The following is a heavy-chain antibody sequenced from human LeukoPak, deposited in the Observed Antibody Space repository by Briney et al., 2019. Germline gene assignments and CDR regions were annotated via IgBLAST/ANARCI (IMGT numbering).Heavy chain of an antibody. CDR2: INHSGST. CDR1: GGSFSGYY. J-gene: IGHJ6*02. Sequence: SETLSLTCAVYGGSFSGYYWSWIRQPPGKGLEWIGEINHSGSTNYNPSLKSRVTISVDTSKNQFSLKLSSVTAADTAVYYCARSVYDISSYYYGVDVWGQGTTVTVSS. D-gene: IGHD3-9*01. CDR3: ARSVYDISSYYYGVDV. V-gene: IGHV4-34*01.